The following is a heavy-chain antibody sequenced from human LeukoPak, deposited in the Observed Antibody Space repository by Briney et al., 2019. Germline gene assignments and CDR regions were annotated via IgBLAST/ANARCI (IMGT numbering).Heavy chain of an antibody. CDR2: ISGSSSAI. Sequence: GGSLRLSCAASGFAFSTYGMNWVRQAPGKGLEWVSYISGSSSAIYYTDSVKGRFTISRDNAEKSVYLQMNGLRAEDTAVYYCATYSGYDRIFDHWGQGTLVTVSS. CDR1: GFAFSTYG. V-gene: IGHV3-48*01. J-gene: IGHJ4*02. CDR3: ATYSGYDRIFDH. D-gene: IGHD5-12*01.